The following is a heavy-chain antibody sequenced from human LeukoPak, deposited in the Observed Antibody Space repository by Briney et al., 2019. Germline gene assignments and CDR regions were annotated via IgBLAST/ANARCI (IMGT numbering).Heavy chain of an antibody. Sequence: ASVKVSCKASGYIFTSYYMHWVRQAPGQGLEWMGIINPSGGRTSYAQKFQGRVTMTEDTSTDTAYMELSSLRSEDTAVYYCATGAPYGDSGDYYYYMDVWGKGTTVTISS. CDR1: GYIFTSYY. D-gene: IGHD4-17*01. CDR3: ATGAPYGDSGDYYYYMDV. J-gene: IGHJ6*03. V-gene: IGHV1-46*01. CDR2: INPSGGRT.